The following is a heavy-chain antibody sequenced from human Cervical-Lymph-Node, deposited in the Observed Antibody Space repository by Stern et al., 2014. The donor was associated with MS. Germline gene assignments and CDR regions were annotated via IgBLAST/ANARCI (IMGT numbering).Heavy chain of an antibody. CDR1: GYTFTTYG. CDR2: ISADSGNT. J-gene: IGHJ4*02. CDR3: ARDKMHAFDY. Sequence: VQLVESGTEVKKPGASALVSCKASGYTFTTYGITWVRQAPGQGLEWMGWISADSGNTKYAQKFQDRVTMTRDTTTGTAYMEVRSLRSEDTAVYYCARDKMHAFDYWGQGTQVTVPS. V-gene: IGHV1-18*01. D-gene: IGHD2-8*01.